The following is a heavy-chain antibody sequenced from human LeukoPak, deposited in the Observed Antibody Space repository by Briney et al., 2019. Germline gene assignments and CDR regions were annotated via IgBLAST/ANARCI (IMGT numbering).Heavy chain of an antibody. CDR2: IYYSGST. CDR3: ARDSSAYYFDY. CDR1: GGSISSGGYY. D-gene: IGHD6-19*01. Sequence: SETLSLTCTVSGGSISSGGYYWSWIRQHPGKGLEWIGYIYYSGSTYYNPSLKSRVTISVDTSKNQFSLKLSSVTAADTAVYYCARDSSAYYFDYWGQGTLVTVSS. V-gene: IGHV4-31*03. J-gene: IGHJ4*02.